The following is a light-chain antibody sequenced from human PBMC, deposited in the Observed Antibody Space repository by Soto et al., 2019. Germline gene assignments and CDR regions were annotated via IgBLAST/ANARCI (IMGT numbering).Light chain of an antibody. CDR3: LQHDTYPLT. V-gene: IGKV1-17*01. J-gene: IGKJ1*01. Sequence: DIQMTQSPSSLSASVGDRVTITCRASQGIRNDLLGWYQQKPGKAPKCLIYVVSSLQSGVPSRFSGSGSGTEFTLTISSLQPEDFATYYCLQHDTYPLTFGQVTKVEIK. CDR1: QGIRND. CDR2: VVS.